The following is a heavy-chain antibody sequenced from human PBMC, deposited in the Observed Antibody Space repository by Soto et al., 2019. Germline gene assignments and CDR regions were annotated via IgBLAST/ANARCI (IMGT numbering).Heavy chain of an antibody. D-gene: IGHD1-26*01. J-gene: IGHJ4*02. CDR3: ARAFSGSYPNFDY. CDR2: TTYDGING. Sequence: PGGSLRLSCLASGFIFRSYAMHWVRQAPGKGLEWVAVTTYDGINGYYADSVRGRFAISRDNSKNTLYLQMNSLRPEDTAVYYCARAFSGSYPNFDYWGQGTLVTVSS. CDR1: GFIFRSYA. V-gene: IGHV3-30*09.